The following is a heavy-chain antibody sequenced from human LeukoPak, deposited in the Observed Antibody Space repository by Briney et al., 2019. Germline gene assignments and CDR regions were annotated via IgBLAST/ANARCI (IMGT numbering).Heavy chain of an antibody. CDR2: IYYSGST. V-gene: IGHV4-59*01. J-gene: IGHJ3*02. Sequence: SETLSLTCTVSGGSISSYYWSWIRQLPGKGLEWIGYIYYSGSTNYNPSLKSRVTISVDTSKNQFSLKLSSVTSADTAVYYCARSGAFDIWGQGTMVTVSS. CDR3: ARSGAFDI. CDR1: GGSISSYY. D-gene: IGHD5-12*01.